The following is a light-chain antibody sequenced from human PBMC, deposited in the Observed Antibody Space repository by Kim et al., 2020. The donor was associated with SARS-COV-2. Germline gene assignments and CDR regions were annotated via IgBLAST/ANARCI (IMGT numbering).Light chain of an antibody. CDR2: GAS. J-gene: IGKJ5*01. CDR3: QQYAYWRA. V-gene: IGKV3-15*01. CDR1: QSISSS. Sequence: SLSPGERATLACRASQSISSSLAWYQQKPGQAPRVLIYGASAGATGIPARFSGSGSGTEFTLTISNLQSEDFAVYYCQQYAYWRAFGQGTRLEIK.